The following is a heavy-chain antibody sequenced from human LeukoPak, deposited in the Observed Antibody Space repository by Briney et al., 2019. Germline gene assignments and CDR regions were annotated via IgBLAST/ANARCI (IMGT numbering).Heavy chain of an antibody. CDR3: TRILANTYGGGDC. V-gene: IGHV3-74*01. CDR1: GFTFSRFW. J-gene: IGHJ4*02. Sequence: PGGSLRLSCAASGFTFSRFWMYWVRQVPGKGLVWASRINPDGRSTNYADSVRGRFTMSRDNAKNTLYLQMNSLRSDDTAIYYCTRILANTYGGGDCWGQGTLVTVSS. CDR2: INPDGRST. D-gene: IGHD4-23*01.